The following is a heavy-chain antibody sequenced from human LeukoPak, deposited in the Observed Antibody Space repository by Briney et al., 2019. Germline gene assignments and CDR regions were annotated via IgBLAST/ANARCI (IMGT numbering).Heavy chain of an antibody. D-gene: IGHD6-13*01. J-gene: IGHJ3*02. CDR3: ARGSYSSSWYGRGSAQAFDI. Sequence: GGSLRLSCAASGFTFSSYSMNWVRQAPGKGLEWVSYISSSSSTIYYADSVKGRFTISRDNAKNPLYLQMNSLRDEDTAVYYCARGSYSSSWYGRGSAQAFDIWGQGTMVTVSS. CDR2: ISSSSSTI. V-gene: IGHV3-48*02. CDR1: GFTFSSYS.